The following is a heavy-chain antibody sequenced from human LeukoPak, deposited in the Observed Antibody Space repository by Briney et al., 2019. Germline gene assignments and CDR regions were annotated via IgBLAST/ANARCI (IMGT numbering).Heavy chain of an antibody. CDR3: ARENWYSSSRENWFDP. CDR1: GYAFTGYY. J-gene: IGHJ5*02. V-gene: IGHV1-2*02. D-gene: IGHD6-13*01. CDR2: INPNSGGT. Sequence: ASVKVSCKTSGYAFTGYYMHWVRQAPGQGLGWMGWINPNSGGTNYAQKFQGRVTMTRDTSISTAYMELSRLRSDDTAVYYCARENWYSSSRENWFDPWGQGTLVTVSS.